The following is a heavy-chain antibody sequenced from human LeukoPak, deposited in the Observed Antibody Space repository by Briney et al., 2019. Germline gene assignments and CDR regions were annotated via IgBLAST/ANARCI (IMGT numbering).Heavy chain of an antibody. Sequence: GGSLRLSCAASGFTFSSYGMHWVRQAPGKGLEWVAVIWYDGSNKYYADSVKGRFTISRDNSKNTLYLQMNSLRAEDTAVYYCARELRTSGAFDFWGQGTMVTVSS. CDR3: ARELRTSGAFDF. CDR2: IWYDGSNK. CDR1: GFTFSSYG. V-gene: IGHV3-33*01. D-gene: IGHD4/OR15-4a*01. J-gene: IGHJ3*01.